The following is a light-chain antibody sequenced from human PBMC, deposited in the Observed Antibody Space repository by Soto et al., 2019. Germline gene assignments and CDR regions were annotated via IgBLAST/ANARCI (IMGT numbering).Light chain of an antibody. CDR1: SSDVGSYNL. V-gene: IGLV2-23*02. Sequence: QSALTQPASVSGSPGQSIAISCTGTSSDVGSYNLVSWYQQHPGKAPKLMIYEVSKQPSGVSDRFSGCKSGNTASLTISGLQADVEADYSSFSYAVCPYVFGPGTNVNVL. J-gene: IGLJ1*01. CDR3: FSYAVCPYV. CDR2: EVS.